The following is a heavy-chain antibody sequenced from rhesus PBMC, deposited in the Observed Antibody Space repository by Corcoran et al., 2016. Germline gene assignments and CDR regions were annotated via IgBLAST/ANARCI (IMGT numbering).Heavy chain of an antibody. CDR1: GGSISSGYD. J-gene: IGHJ6*01. V-gene: IGHV4-76*01. CDR2: IYGSSGNT. Sequence: QVQLQASGPGVVKPSETLSLTCAVSGGSISSGYDWSWIRQPPGKGLEWIGYIYGSSGNTNYNPSLKNRVTISKEASKNQFSLKLSSVTAADTAVYYCARAYYYSGSYPYYGLDSWGQGVVVTVSS. D-gene: IGHD3-16*01. CDR3: ARAYYYSGSYPYYGLDS.